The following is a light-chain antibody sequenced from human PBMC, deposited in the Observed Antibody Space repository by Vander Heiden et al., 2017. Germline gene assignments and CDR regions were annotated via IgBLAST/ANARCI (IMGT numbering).Light chain of an antibody. J-gene: IGKJ4*01. CDR1: QSISSY. Sequence: DIQMTQSPSSLSASPGDRVTITCRASQSISSYLNWYQQKPGKAPKLLIYAASSLQSGVPSRFSGNGSGTDFTLTISSLQPEDFATYYCQQSYSTPLTFGGGTKVEIK. V-gene: IGKV1-39*01. CDR2: AAS. CDR3: QQSYSTPLT.